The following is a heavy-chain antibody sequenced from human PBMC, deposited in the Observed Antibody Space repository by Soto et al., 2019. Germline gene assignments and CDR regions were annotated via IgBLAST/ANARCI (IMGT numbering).Heavy chain of an antibody. CDR2: ISWNSGSI. J-gene: IGHJ1*01. D-gene: IGHD6-13*01. CDR3: EKALYSRSGSGPPQP. Sequence: EVQLVESGGGLVQPGRSLRLSCAASGFTFDDYAMHWVRQAPGKGLEWVSGISWNSGSIGYADSVKGRFTISRDNAKNSLYLQRNSRRAEARALYYCEKALYSRSGSGPPQPWGQGPLVTVS. CDR1: GFTFDDYA. V-gene: IGHV3-9*01.